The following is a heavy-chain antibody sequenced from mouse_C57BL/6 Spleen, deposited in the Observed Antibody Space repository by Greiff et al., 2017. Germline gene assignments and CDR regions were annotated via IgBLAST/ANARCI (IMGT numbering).Heavy chain of an antibody. Sequence: QVQLKQPGAELVKPGASVKMSCKASGYTFTSYWITWVKQRPGQGLEWIGDIYPGSGSTNYNEKFKSKATLTVDTSSSTAYMQLSSLTSEDSAVYYCARGGDTTVVEDYWGQGTTLTVSS. CDR2: IYPGSGST. D-gene: IGHD1-1*01. J-gene: IGHJ2*01. CDR3: ARGGDTTVVEDY. V-gene: IGHV1-55*01. CDR1: GYTFTSYW.